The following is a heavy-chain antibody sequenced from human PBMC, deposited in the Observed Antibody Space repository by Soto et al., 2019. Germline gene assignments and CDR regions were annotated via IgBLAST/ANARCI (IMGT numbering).Heavy chain of an antibody. CDR3: ARDRGGYYGMDV. V-gene: IGHV3-66*01. CDR2: IYSGGTT. Sequence: GGSLRLSCAASGFTVSTMYMSWVRQAPGQGLEWVSVIYSGGTTYYADSVKGRFSISRDISKNTLFLQMNSLRAEDTAVYYCARDRGGYYGMDVCGQGTTVTVSS. J-gene: IGHJ6*02. CDR1: GFTVSTMY. D-gene: IGHD3-10*01.